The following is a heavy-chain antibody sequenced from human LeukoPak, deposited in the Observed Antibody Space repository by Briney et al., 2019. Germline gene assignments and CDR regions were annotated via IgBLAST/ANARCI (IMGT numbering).Heavy chain of an antibody. CDR3: AKDDGGYYDILTGFDY. D-gene: IGHD3-9*01. Sequence: GGSLRLSCAASGFTFSSYAMSWVRQAPGKGLEWVSAISGSGGSTYYADSVKGRFTISRDNSKNTLYLQMNSLRAEDTAVYYCAKDDGGYYDILTGFDYWGQGTLVTVSS. J-gene: IGHJ4*02. CDR2: ISGSGGST. CDR1: GFTFSSYA. V-gene: IGHV3-23*01.